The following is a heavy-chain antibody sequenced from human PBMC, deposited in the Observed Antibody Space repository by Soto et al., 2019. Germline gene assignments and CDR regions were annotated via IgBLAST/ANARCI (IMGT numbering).Heavy chain of an antibody. CDR2: INPSGGST. CDR1: GYTFTSYY. J-gene: IGHJ5*02. CDR3: ARSEQLVPERGENLLDP. Sequence: GASVKVSCKASGYTFTSYYMHWVRQAPGQGLEWMRIINPSGGSTSYAQKFQGRVTMTRDTSTSTVYMELSSLRSEDTAVYYCARSEQLVPERGENLLDPWGQGTLVTVSS. D-gene: IGHD6-13*01. V-gene: IGHV1-46*01.